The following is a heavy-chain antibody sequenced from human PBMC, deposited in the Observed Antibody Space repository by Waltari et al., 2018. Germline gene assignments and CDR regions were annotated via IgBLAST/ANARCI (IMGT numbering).Heavy chain of an antibody. CDR2: IYTSGST. CDR1: GGSISSGSFY. CDR3: AREGGFSYRSEH. J-gene: IGHJ4*02. Sequence: QVQLQESGPGVVKPSQTLSLTCTVSGGSISSGSFYWNWIRQPAGKGLEWIGFIYTSGSTNNNPSLKSRVTISADTSKNQFSLRLTSVTAADTAVYYCAREGGFSYRSEHWGQGALVTVAS. D-gene: IGHD3-10*01. V-gene: IGHV4-61*02.